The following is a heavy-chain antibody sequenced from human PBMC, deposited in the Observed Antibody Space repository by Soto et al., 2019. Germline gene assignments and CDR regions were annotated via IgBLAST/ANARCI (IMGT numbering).Heavy chain of an antibody. CDR2: ISYDGSNK. CDR1: GFTFSSYG. CDR3: AKETYSGPLDY. D-gene: IGHD2-15*01. J-gene: IGHJ4*02. V-gene: IGHV3-30*18. Sequence: GGSLRLSCAASGFTFSSYGMHWVRQAPGKGLEWEAVISYDGSNKYYADSVKGRFTISGDNSKNTLYLQMNSLRAEDTAVYYCAKETYSGPLDYWGQGTLVTVSS.